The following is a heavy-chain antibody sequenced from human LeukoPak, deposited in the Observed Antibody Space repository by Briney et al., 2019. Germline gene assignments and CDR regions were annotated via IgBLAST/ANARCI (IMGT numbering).Heavy chain of an antibody. CDR3: AKDSSYYYDSSAYYYQLDY. CDR2: ISGSGGST. D-gene: IGHD3-22*01. Sequence: GGSLRLSCAASGLTFSSYAMSWVRQAPGKGLEWVSGISGSGGSTHYADSVKGRFTISRDNSKNTLFLQMNSLRAEDTAVYYCAKDSSYYYDSSAYYYQLDYWGQGTLVTVSS. J-gene: IGHJ4*02. CDR1: GLTFSSYA. V-gene: IGHV3-23*01.